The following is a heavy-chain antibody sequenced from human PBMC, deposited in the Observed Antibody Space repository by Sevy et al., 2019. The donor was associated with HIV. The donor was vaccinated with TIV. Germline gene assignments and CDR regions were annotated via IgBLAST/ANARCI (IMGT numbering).Heavy chain of an antibody. D-gene: IGHD3-22*01. V-gene: IGHV3-21*01. CDR3: ARDEAQTETYYYDSSGYYTL. Sequence: GGSLRLSCAASGFTFSSYNMNWVRQAPGKGLEWVSSISSSGTYIYYADSVNGGFTISRDNAKNSLYLQMNSLRAEETAVYYCARDEAQTETYYYDSSGYYTLWGQGTLVTVSS. CDR2: ISSSGTYI. CDR1: GFTFSSYN. J-gene: IGHJ4*02.